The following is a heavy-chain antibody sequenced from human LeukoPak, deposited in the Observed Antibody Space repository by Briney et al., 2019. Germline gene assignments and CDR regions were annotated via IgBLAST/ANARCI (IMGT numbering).Heavy chain of an antibody. D-gene: IGHD2/OR15-2a*01. CDR3: ACLECGDWFDP. CDR1: GFTFSGYA. CDR2: ISGSGGST. J-gene: IGHJ5*02. V-gene: IGHV3-23*01. Sequence: GGSLRLSCAASGFTFSGYAMTWVRQAPGKGLEWVSAISGSGGSTYYADSVKGRFTISRDNSKNTLYLQMNSLRAEDTAVYYCACLECGDWFDPWGQGTLVTVSS.